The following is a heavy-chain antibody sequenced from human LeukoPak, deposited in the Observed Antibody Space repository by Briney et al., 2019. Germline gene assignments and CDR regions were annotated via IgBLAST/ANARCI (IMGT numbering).Heavy chain of an antibody. CDR2: INPNSGGT. D-gene: IGHD3-10*01. V-gene: IGHV1-2*02. J-gene: IGHJ4*02. CDR3: ARDRESVLLWFGEPQMADY. Sequence: ASVKVSCKASGYTFTGYYMHWVRQAPGQGLEWMGWINPNSGGTNYAQKFQGRVTMTRDTSISTAYMELSRLRSDDTAVYYCARDRESVLLWFGEPQMADYWGQGTLVTVSS. CDR1: GYTFTGYY.